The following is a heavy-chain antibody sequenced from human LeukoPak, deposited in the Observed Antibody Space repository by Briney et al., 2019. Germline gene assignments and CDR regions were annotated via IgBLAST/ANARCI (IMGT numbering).Heavy chain of an antibody. CDR3: SRGAYYDVLTGSYSGNAFDV. V-gene: IGHV4-39*01. Sequence: SKTLSLTCTVSGGSISSGSYYWGWIRQPPGKGLEWIVRIYYSGSTYYNPSLKSRVTISVDTSKNQFSLKLSSVTAADTAVYYCSRGAYYDVLTGSYSGNAFDVWGQGTMVTVSS. D-gene: IGHD3-9*01. J-gene: IGHJ3*01. CDR1: GGSISSGSYY. CDR2: IYYSGST.